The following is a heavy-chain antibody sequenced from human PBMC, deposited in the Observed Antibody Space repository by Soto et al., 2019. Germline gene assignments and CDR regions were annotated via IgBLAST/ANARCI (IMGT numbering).Heavy chain of an antibody. CDR1: GFTFSSYD. V-gene: IGHV3-13*01. CDR3: ARDYARGWCQF. D-gene: IGHD2-8*02. J-gene: IGHJ4*02. CDR2: FDKAGHA. Sequence: EVQLVESGGGLVQAGGSLRLSCAASGFTFSSYDMHWVRQGTGKGLEWVSLFDKAGHAYYAGSVKGRFTISRDNPTNTVYLQMNRLRPEDTGVYYCARDYARGWCQFWGQGTLVTVSS.